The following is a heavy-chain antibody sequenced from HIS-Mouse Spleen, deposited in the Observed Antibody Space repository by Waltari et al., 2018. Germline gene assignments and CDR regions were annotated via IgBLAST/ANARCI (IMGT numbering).Heavy chain of an antibody. Sequence: QVQLVQSGAEVKKPGASVKVSCKASGYTFTSYDINWVRQATGQGLEWMGWMNPNSSNTGYAQKVQGRATMTRNTSISTAYMELSGLRSEDTAVYYCARGHDYSNYFDYWGQGTLVTVSS. CDR2: MNPNSSNT. D-gene: IGHD4-4*01. CDR1: GYTFTSYD. J-gene: IGHJ4*02. CDR3: ARGHDYSNYFDY. V-gene: IGHV1-8*01.